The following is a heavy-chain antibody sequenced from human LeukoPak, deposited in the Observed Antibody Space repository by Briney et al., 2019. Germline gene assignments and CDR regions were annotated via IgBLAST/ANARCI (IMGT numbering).Heavy chain of an antibody. J-gene: IGHJ4*02. D-gene: IGHD4-23*01. CDR2: INPNSGGT. Sequence: ASVKVSCKASGYTFTGYYMHWVRQAPGQGLEWMGWINPNSGGTNYAQNLQGRVTMTRDTSISTAYMDLSSLTSDDTAGYYCARDNTVVTFDYWGQGTLVTVSS. CDR3: ARDNTVVTFDY. V-gene: IGHV1-2*02. CDR1: GYTFTGYY.